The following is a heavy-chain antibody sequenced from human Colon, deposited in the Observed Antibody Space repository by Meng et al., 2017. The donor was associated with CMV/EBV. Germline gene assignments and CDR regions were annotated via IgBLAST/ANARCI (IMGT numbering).Heavy chain of an antibody. Sequence: GGSLRLSCAASGFRFRDYEWNWVRQAPGKGLEWISYISVTGSTIYYADSVKGRFTISRDNGESALYLQMNSLRAEDSGVYYCARGARPGAYSFDGGDWPINWFHPWGQGTLVTVSS. CDR1: GFRFRDYE. D-gene: IGHD2-21*01. V-gene: IGHV3-48*03. CDR2: ISVTGSTI. CDR3: ARGARPGAYSFDGGDWPINWFHP. J-gene: IGHJ5*02.